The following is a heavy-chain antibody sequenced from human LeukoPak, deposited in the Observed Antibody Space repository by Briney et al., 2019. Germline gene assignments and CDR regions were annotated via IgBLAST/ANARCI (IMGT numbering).Heavy chain of an antibody. V-gene: IGHV3-23*01. CDR3: VRVDYRGEGIYY. Sequence: GGSLRLSCVASGFTSGVYAMSWVRQAPGKGLEWVSAFSGGGDSFYADPVRGRFSVSADKSKNILYLQMNSLRAEDTAVYHCVRVDYRGEGIYYWGQGTLVTVSS. CDR2: FSGGGDS. CDR1: GFTSGVYA. J-gene: IGHJ4*02. D-gene: IGHD4/OR15-4a*01.